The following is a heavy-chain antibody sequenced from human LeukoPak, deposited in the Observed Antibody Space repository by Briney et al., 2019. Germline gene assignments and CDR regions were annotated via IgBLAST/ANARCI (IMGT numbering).Heavy chain of an antibody. D-gene: IGHD6-19*01. V-gene: IGHV3-49*03. CDR3: ARRTGMTLAGWLRVVDL. J-gene: IGHJ5*02. CDR2: IRSKAYGGTT. CDR1: GFTFGDYF. Sequence: PGGSLRLSCTPSGFTFGDYFMSWFRQAPGKGLEWVGFIRSKAYGGTTEYAASVKGRFTVSRDDSKTIAYLQMNSLKTEDTAVYYCARRTGMTLAGWLRVVDLWGQGTLVTVSS.